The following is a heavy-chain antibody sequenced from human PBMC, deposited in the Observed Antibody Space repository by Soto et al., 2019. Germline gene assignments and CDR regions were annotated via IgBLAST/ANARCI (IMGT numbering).Heavy chain of an antibody. CDR1: GFTFSNYV. D-gene: IGHD3-22*01. CDR2: ISGSGGHT. V-gene: IGHV3-23*01. Sequence: GGSLRLSCAASGFTFSNYVMSWVRQAPGKGLDWVSGISGSGGHTYYADSVKGRFTISRDNSKNTLYLQMNSLRDEDTAVYFCAKDGGYYDSPTECDSWGQGTLVTVSS. CDR3: AKDGGYYDSPTECDS. J-gene: IGHJ4*02.